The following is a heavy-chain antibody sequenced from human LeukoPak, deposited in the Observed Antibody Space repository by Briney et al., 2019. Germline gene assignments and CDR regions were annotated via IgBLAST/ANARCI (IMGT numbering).Heavy chain of an antibody. J-gene: IGHJ4*02. V-gene: IGHV3-23*01. Sequence: PGGSLRLSCAASGFTFTSYSMNWVRQAPGKGLEWVSTISGGGGSTYYADSVKGRFTISRDNSKNTLYLQVNSLRAEDTAVYYCAKDRVVGATSVDYWGQGTLVTVSS. D-gene: IGHD1-26*01. CDR2: ISGGGGST. CDR3: AKDRVVGATSVDY. CDR1: GFTFTSYS.